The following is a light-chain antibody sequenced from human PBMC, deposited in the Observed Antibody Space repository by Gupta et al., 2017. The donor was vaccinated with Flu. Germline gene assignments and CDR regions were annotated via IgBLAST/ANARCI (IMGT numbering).Light chain of an antibody. CDR1: VLSEAY. CDR2: KDT. J-gene: IGLJ3*02. V-gene: IGLV3-25*03. Sequence: SDLTQPPSVSVSTGQTAEISSSGDVLSEAYVYWYQQKTGQAPVVVLQKDTVRPSGIPERFSGSTSGTKVTLTISGVQAEDEGDYYCQAADRSDKWVFGGGTKLTV. CDR3: QAADRSDKWV.